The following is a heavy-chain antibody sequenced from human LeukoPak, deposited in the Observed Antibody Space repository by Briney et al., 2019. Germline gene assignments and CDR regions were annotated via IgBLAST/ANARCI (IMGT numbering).Heavy chain of an antibody. V-gene: IGHV4-34*01. CDR1: GGSFSGYY. Sequence: PSETLSLTCAVYGGSFSGYYWSWIRQPPGKGLEWIGEINHSGSTNYNPSLKSRVTISVDTSKNQFSLKLSSVTAADTAVYYCARGWRYCSSTSCPYNWFDPWGQGTLVTVSS. CDR3: ARGWRYCSSTSCPYNWFDP. CDR2: INHSGST. D-gene: IGHD2-2*01. J-gene: IGHJ5*02.